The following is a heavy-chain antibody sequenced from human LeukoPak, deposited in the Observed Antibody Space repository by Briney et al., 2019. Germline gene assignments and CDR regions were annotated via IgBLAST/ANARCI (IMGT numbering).Heavy chain of an antibody. D-gene: IGHD3-10*01. CDR1: GFTVSRSS. CDR2: ITISSSYI. Sequence: PGGSLRLSCAASGFTVSRSSMNWVRQAPGKGLEWVSCITISSSYIYYADSVKGRFTISRDDAKNSLYLQMNSLRAEDTAVYYCARDGDYYGAGGYYSWGQGTLVTVSS. V-gene: IGHV3-21*01. J-gene: IGHJ4*02. CDR3: ARDGDYYGAGGYYS.